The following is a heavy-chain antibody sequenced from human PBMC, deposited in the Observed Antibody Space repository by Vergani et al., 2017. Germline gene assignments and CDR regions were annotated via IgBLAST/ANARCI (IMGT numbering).Heavy chain of an antibody. V-gene: IGHV3-21*01. J-gene: IGHJ6*03. CDR3: ARVLSVVVPAATDYYYYMDV. CDR2: ISSSSSYI. D-gene: IGHD2-2*01. Sequence: EVQLVESGGGLVQPGRSLRLSCAASGFTFDDYAMHWVRQAPGKGLEWVSSISSSSSYIYYADSVKGRFTISRDNAKNSLYLQMNSLRAEDTAVYYCARVLSVVVPAATDYYYYMDVWGKGTTVTVSS. CDR1: GFTFDDYA.